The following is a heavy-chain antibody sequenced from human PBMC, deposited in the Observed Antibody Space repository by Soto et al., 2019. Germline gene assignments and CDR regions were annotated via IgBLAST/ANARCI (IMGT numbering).Heavy chain of an antibody. CDR3: AKGEGYSSSWYEANPLDY. Sequence: GGSLRLSCAASGFTFSSYAMSWVRQAPGKGLEWVSAISGSGGSTYYADSVKGRFTISRDNSKNTLYLQMNSLRAEDTAVYYCAKGEGYSSSWYEANPLDYWGQGTLVTVSS. V-gene: IGHV3-23*01. CDR1: GFTFSSYA. D-gene: IGHD6-13*01. CDR2: ISGSGGST. J-gene: IGHJ4*02.